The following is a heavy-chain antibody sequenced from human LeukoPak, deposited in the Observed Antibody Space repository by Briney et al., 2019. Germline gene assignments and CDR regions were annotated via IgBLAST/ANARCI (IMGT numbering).Heavy chain of an antibody. CDR1: GYSISSGYY. J-gene: IGHJ6*03. CDR3: ARAAGTYYYGSGSYYNPAANYYYYMDV. CDR2: IYHSGST. Sequence: PSETLSLTCIVSGYSISSGYYWGWIRQPPGQGLEWIGSIYHSGSTNYNPSLKGRVTISVDTSKNQFSLKLSSVTAADTAVYYCARAAGTYYYGSGSYYNPAANYYYYMDVWGKGTTVTISS. V-gene: IGHV4-38-2*02. D-gene: IGHD3-10*01.